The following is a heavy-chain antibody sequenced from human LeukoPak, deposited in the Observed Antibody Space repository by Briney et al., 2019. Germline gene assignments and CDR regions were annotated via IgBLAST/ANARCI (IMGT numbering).Heavy chain of an antibody. CDR3: ARDFHTAMASVAFDI. CDR1: GYTFTSYG. J-gene: IGHJ3*02. Sequence: ASVKVSCKASGYTFTSYGISWVRQAPGQGLEWMGWISAYNGNTNYAQKLQGRVTMTTDTSTSTAYMELRSLRSDDTAVYYCARDFHTAMASVAFDIWGQGTMVTVSS. D-gene: IGHD5-18*01. CDR2: ISAYNGNT. V-gene: IGHV1-18*01.